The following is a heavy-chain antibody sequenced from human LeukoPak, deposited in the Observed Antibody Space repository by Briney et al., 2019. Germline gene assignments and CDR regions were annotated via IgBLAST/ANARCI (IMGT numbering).Heavy chain of an antibody. V-gene: IGHV1-18*01. J-gene: IGHJ4*02. CDR2: ISAYNGNT. CDR3: AREDNWNYEFDY. Sequence: GASVKVSCKASGYTFTSYGISWVRQAPGQGLEWMGWISAYNGNTNYAQKLQGRVTMTRDTSTSTVYMELSSLRSEDTAVYYCAREDNWNYEFDYWGQGTLVTVSS. CDR1: GYTFTSYG. D-gene: IGHD1-7*01.